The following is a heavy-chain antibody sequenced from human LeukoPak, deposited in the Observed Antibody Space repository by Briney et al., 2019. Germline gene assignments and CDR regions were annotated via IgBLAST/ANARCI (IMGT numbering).Heavy chain of an antibody. Sequence: SVKVSCKASGGTFSSYAISWVRQAPGQGLEWMGRIIPIFGTANYAQKFQGRVTITTDESTSTAYMELSSLRSEDTAVYYCAREQSYSEEIVVVNPPFDYWGQGTLVTVSS. D-gene: IGHD2-21*01. CDR3: AREQSYSEEIVVVNPPFDY. CDR2: IIPIFGTA. V-gene: IGHV1-69*05. J-gene: IGHJ4*02. CDR1: GGTFSSYA.